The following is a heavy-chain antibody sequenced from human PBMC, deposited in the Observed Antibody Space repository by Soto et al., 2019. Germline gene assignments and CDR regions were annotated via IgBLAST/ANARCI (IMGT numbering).Heavy chain of an antibody. D-gene: IGHD3-22*01. CDR1: GFTFSSYA. Sequence: GGSLRLSCAASGFTFSSYAMSWVRQAPGKGLEWVSAISGSGSNTYYADSVKGRFTMSRDNSKNTVHLQMNSLRVEDTAVYYCAKDTYYHDSSGYYVFDYWGQGTLVTVSS. CDR3: AKDTYYHDSSGYYVFDY. J-gene: IGHJ4*02. V-gene: IGHV3-23*01. CDR2: ISGSGSNT.